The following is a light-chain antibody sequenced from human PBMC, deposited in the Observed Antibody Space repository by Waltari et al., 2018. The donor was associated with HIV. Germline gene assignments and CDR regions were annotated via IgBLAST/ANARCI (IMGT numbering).Light chain of an antibody. Sequence: QSALTQPASVSGSPGQSITISCTGTSSDVGSYNLVSWYQQHPGKAPHLMFYEVSKRSSVVSSRSAGCKSAYAALPITGVLQAEDEAYYYGSSYASSSTVVFGGGTKLTVL. CDR1: SSDVGSYNL. J-gene: IGLJ2*01. V-gene: IGLV2-23*02. CDR2: EVS. CDR3: SSYASSSTVV.